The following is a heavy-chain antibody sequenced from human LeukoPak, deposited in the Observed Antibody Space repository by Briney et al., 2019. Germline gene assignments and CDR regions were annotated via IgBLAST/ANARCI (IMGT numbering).Heavy chain of an antibody. CDR2: ISSSSSHI. CDR3: ARGKNGNPPGFDY. Sequence: GGSLRLSCAASGFTFSTYGMNWVRQAPGKGLEWVSSISSSSSHIYYADSVKGRFTISRDNAKNSLYLQMNSLRAEDTAVYYCARGKNGNPPGFDYWGQGTLVTVSS. V-gene: IGHV3-21*01. D-gene: IGHD4-23*01. J-gene: IGHJ4*02. CDR1: GFTFSTYG.